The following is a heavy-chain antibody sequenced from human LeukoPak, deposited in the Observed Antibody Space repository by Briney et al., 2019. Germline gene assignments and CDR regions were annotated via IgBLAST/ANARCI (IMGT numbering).Heavy chain of an antibody. CDR1: GYTFTGDY. Sequence: VASVKVSCKASGYTFTGDYMHWVRQAPGQGLEWMGWINSNSGGTNYAQKFQGRVTMTRDTSISTAYMELSRLTSDDTAVYYCARGDGNYSPFYFDYWGLGNLVTVSS. CDR2: INSNSGGT. CDR3: ARGDGNYSPFYFDY. D-gene: IGHD4-17*01. V-gene: IGHV1-2*02. J-gene: IGHJ4*02.